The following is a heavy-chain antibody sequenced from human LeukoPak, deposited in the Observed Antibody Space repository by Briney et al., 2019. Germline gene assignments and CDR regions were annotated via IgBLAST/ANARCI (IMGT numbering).Heavy chain of an antibody. CDR2: IYDSGST. CDR3: ARVYSYGLYYFDY. Sequence: PSETLSLTCTVSGASSSSGDYYWSWIRQPPGKGLEWIGYIYDSGSTSHNPSLKSRVTISVDTSKNQFSLKLSSVTAADTAVYYCARVYSYGLYYFDYWGQGTLVPVSS. D-gene: IGHD5-18*01. CDR1: GASSSSGDYY. V-gene: IGHV4-30-4*01. J-gene: IGHJ4*02.